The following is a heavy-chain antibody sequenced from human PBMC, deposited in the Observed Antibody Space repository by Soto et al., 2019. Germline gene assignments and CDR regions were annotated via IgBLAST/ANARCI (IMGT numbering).Heavy chain of an antibody. CDR1: GDCISTYY. D-gene: IGHD7-27*01. CDR3: ARDQSGAADF. Sequence: DTQSLSCSVSGDCISTYYWDWFRPSAEKGLEWIGRISATGTTTYIPTLKSRITLSVDTSKNELSLNLKFVTAADTAVYFCARDQSGAADFWGPG. J-gene: IGHJ3*01. CDR2: ISATGTT. V-gene: IGHV4-4*07.